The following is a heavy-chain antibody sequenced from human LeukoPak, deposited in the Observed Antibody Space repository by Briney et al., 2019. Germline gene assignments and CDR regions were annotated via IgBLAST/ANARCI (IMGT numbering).Heavy chain of an antibody. V-gene: IGHV3-21*04. CDR2: ISSNSNYI. Sequence: GGSLRLSCAASGFTFSSYSMNWVRQAPGKGLEWVSCISSNSNYIYYADSVTGRFTISRDNSRNTLYLQMNSLRAEDTAVYYCAKDRYYDNSGSYYESGSWGQGTLVTVSS. D-gene: IGHD3-22*01. CDR3: AKDRYYDNSGSYYESGS. J-gene: IGHJ5*02. CDR1: GFTFSSYS.